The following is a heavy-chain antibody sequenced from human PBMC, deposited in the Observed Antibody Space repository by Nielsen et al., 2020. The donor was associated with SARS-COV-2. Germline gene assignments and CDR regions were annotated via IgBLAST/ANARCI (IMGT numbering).Heavy chain of an antibody. CDR3: ARDRDIVLMVYAPGSLGMDV. V-gene: IGHV3-21*01. J-gene: IGHJ6*02. CDR2: ISSSSSYI. CDR1: GFTFSSYS. D-gene: IGHD2-8*01. Sequence: GRSLRLSCAASGFTFSSYSMNWVRQAPGKGLEWVSSISSSSSYIYYADSVKGRFTISRDNAKNSLYLQMNSLRAEDTAVYYCARDRDIVLMVYAPGSLGMDVWGQGTTVTVSS.